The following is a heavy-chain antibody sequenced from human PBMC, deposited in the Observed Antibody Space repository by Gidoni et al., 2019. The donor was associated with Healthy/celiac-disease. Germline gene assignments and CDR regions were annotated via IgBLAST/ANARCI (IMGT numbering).Heavy chain of an antibody. D-gene: IGHD6-19*01. J-gene: IGHJ4*02. CDR1: GGSFSGYY. CDR2: INHSGST. V-gene: IGHV4-34*01. CDR3: ARVGRLRYSSGWVDY. Sequence: QVQLQQWGAGLLKPSETLSLTCAVYGGSFSGYYWSWIRQPPGKGLEWIGEINHSGSTNYNPSLKSRVTISVDTSKNQFSLKLSSVTAADTAVYYCARVGRLRYSSGWVDYWGQGTLVTVSS.